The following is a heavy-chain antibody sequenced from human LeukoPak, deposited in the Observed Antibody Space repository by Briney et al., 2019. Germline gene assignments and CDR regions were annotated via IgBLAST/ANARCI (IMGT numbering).Heavy chain of an antibody. J-gene: IGHJ5*02. Sequence: SETLSLTCTVSGGSISGYYWSWIRQPPGKGLEWIGYIYYSGSTNYNPSLKSRVTISVDTSKNQFSLKLSSVTAADTAVYYCARQTAGTSWFDPWGQGTLVTVSS. V-gene: IGHV4-59*08. CDR3: ARQTAGTSWFDP. CDR2: IYYSGST. D-gene: IGHD6-13*01. CDR1: GGSISGYY.